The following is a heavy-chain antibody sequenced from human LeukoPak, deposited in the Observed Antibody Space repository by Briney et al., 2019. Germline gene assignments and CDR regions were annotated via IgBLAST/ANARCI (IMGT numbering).Heavy chain of an antibody. CDR2: IIPIFGTA. CDR3: ARDNYAGANWFDP. D-gene: IGHD1-7*01. CDR1: GGTFSSYA. V-gene: IGHV1-69*05. J-gene: IGHJ5*02. Sequence: SVKVSCKASGGTFSSYAISRVRQAPGQGLEWMGGIIPIFGTANYAQKFQGRVTITTDESTSTAYMELSSLRSEDTAVYYCARDNYAGANWFDPWGQGTLVTVSS.